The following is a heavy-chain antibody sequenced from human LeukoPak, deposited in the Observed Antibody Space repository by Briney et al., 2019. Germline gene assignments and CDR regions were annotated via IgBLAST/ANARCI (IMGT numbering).Heavy chain of an antibody. CDR2: FFYSGST. V-gene: IGHV4-39*01. D-gene: IGHD4-17*01. J-gene: IGHJ4*02. CDR1: GGSISSSTDY. CDR3: ARQLGTVTTTSFDY. Sequence: KPSETLSLTCSVSGGSISSSTDYWGWLRQPPGRGLEWIGSFFYSGSTYYNPSLKSRVTISVDTSKNQFSLKLNSVTAADTAVYYCARQLGTVTTTSFDYWGQGTLVTVSS.